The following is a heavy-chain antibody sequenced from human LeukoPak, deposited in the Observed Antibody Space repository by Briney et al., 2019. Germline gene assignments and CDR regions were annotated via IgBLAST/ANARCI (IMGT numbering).Heavy chain of an antibody. CDR3: AKDLSYCSSTSCQTSYYGMDV. V-gene: IGHV3-9*01. Sequence: PGGSLRLSCAASGFTFDDYAMHWVRQAPGKGLEWVSGISWNSGSIGYADSVKGRFTISRDNAKNSLHLQMNSLRAEDTALYYCAKDLSYCSSTSCQTSYYGMDVWGQGTTVTVSS. CDR2: ISWNSGSI. D-gene: IGHD2-2*01. J-gene: IGHJ6*02. CDR1: GFTFDDYA.